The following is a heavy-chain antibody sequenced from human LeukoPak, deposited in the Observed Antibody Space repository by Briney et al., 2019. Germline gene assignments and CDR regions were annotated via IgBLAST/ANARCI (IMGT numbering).Heavy chain of an antibody. Sequence: GGSLRLSCAASGFTFSSYAMSWVRQAPGKGLEWASTISGSGDSTYYADSVKGRFTISRDNSKNTLYLQMNSLRAEDTAVYFCAKGGLYKRDYWGQGTLVTVSS. CDR1: GFTFSSYA. D-gene: IGHD1-14*01. V-gene: IGHV3-23*01. CDR2: ISGSGDST. CDR3: AKGGLYKRDY. J-gene: IGHJ4*02.